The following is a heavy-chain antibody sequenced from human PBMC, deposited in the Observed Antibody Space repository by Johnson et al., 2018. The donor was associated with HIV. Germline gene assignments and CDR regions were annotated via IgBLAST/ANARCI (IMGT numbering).Heavy chain of an antibody. CDR1: GFTFSSYD. CDR2: LYSGGST. CDR3: AKDLRSSSWTGDAFHI. V-gene: IGHV3-66*01. J-gene: IGHJ3*02. D-gene: IGHD6-13*01. Sequence: EVQLVESGGGLVQPGGSLRLSCAASGFTFSSYDMHWVRQAPGKGLEWVSVLYSGGSTYYADSVKGRCTISRDNSKNTLYLQMNSLRAEDTAVYYCAKDLRSSSWTGDAFHIWGQGTMVTVSS.